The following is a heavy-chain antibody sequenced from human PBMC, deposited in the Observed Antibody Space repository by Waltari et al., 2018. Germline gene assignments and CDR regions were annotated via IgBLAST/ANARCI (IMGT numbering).Heavy chain of an antibody. V-gene: IGHV4-34*01. CDR2: INHSGST. CDR3: ARGRAVYFGSYPRYYFDY. J-gene: IGHJ4*02. CDR1: GGSFSGYY. D-gene: IGHD1-26*01. Sequence: QVQLQQWGAGLLKPSETLSLTCAVYGGSFSGYYWSWIRQPPGKGLEWIGEINHSGSTNYNPSLKSRVTRSVDTSKNQFSLKLSSVTAADTAVYYCARGRAVYFGSYPRYYFDYWGQGTLVIVSS.